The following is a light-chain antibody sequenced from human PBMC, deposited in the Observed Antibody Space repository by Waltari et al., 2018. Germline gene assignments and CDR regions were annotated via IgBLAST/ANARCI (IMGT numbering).Light chain of an antibody. CDR2: EVS. V-gene: IGLV2-14*01. CDR1: SSDGGGYNY. CDR3: SSYTSSSSVV. J-gene: IGLJ2*01. Sequence: QSALTHPASVSGSPGQSITISCTGTSSDGGGYNYVSWYQQHPGKAPKLMIYEVSNRPSGVSNRFSGSKSGNTASLTISGLQAEDEADYCCSSYTSSSSVVFGGGTKLTVL.